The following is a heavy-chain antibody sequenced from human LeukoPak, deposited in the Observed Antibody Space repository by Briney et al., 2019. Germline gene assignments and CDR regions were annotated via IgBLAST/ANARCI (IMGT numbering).Heavy chain of an antibody. CDR1: GFIFTSYG. D-gene: IGHD4-11*01. CDR3: ARIADYSLNWYFDL. J-gene: IGHJ2*01. Sequence: ASVKVSCKASGFIFTSYGISWVRQAPGQGLEWLGWISAYNGDTKYAQKVQGRVTMTTDTSTSTAYRDLRSLRSDDTAVYYCARIADYSLNWYFDLWGRGTLVTVSS. V-gene: IGHV1-18*01. CDR2: ISAYNGDT.